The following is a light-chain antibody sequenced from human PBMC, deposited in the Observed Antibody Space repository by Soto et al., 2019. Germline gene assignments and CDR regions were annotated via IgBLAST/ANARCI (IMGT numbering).Light chain of an antibody. V-gene: IGLV8-61*01. J-gene: IGLJ3*02. CDR2: STN. CDR1: SGSVSTSYY. CDR3: VLYMGSGIWV. Sequence: QTVVTQEPSFLVSPGRTVTLTCGLSSGSVSTSYYPSWYQQTPGQAPRTLIYSTNTRSSGVPDRFSGSILGNKAALTITGAQADDESDYYCVLYMGSGIWVFGGGTQLTVL.